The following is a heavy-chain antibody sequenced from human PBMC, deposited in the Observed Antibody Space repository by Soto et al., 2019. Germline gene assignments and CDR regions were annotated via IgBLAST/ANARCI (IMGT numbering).Heavy chain of an antibody. Sequence: QVQLVESGGGVVQPGRSLRLSCAASGFTFSSYGMHWVRQAPGKGLEWVAVISYDGSNKYYADSVKGRFTISRDNTKNTLYLQMKSLRPEDTAVYYCAKAPYYYDSRGYYPPERYFDYGGQGTLVTVSS. CDR1: GFTFSSYG. CDR3: AKAPYYYDSRGYYPPERYFDY. D-gene: IGHD3-22*01. V-gene: IGHV3-30*18. CDR2: ISYDGSNK. J-gene: IGHJ4*02.